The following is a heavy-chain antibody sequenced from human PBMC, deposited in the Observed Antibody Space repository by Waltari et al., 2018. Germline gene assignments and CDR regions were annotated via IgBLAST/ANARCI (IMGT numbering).Heavy chain of an antibody. CDR3: ARGAERHDY. CDR2: ISGDAT. D-gene: IGHD6-25*01. CDR1: GFTLSNYA. Sequence: EVQLLESGGGLVQPGGSLRLSCPVSGFTLSNYAINWVRQAPGEGLEWVSSISGDATYYADSVKGRFTISRDKSKNTVSLQMNSLRAEDTALYYCARGAERHDYWGQGTLVTVSS. V-gene: IGHV3-23*01. J-gene: IGHJ4*02.